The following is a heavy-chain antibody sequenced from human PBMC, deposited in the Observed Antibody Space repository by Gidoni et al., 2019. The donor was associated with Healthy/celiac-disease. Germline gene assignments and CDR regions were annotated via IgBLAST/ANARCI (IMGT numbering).Heavy chain of an antibody. Sequence: VQLLESGGGLVQPGGSLRLPCAASGFTFSSSAMSWVRQAPGKGLEWVSAISGSGVSTYSADSVKGRFTISRDNSKNTLYLQMNSLRAEDTAVYYCAKEDTAMVIIDYWGQGTLVTVSS. CDR1: GFTFSSSA. V-gene: IGHV3-23*01. D-gene: IGHD5-18*01. CDR3: AKEDTAMVIIDY. J-gene: IGHJ4*02. CDR2: ISGSGVST.